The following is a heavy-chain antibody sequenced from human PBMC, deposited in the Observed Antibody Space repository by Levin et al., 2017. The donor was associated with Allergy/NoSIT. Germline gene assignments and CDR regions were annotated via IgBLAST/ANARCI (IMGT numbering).Heavy chain of an antibody. V-gene: IGHV3-11*01. Sequence: AGGSLRLSCAASGFTFSDYYMSWIRQAPGKGLEWVSYISSTGNTIYYADSVKGRFTISRASANNSLYLQMNSLRAEDTAVYYCARGSADAFDFWGQGTMVTVSS. CDR2: ISSTGNTI. CDR3: ARGSADAFDF. CDR1: GFTFSDYY. J-gene: IGHJ3*01.